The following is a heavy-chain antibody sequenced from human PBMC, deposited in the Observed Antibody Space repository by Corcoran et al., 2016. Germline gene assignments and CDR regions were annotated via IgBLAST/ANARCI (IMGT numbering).Heavy chain of an antibody. CDR1: GFSLTTKPVG. CDR3: THRRHDNGNWNGGTLDS. J-gene: IGHJ4*02. CDR2: IYWDDDK. V-gene: IGHV2-5*02. Sequence: QITLKESGPTLVNPTQTLTLTCTFSGFSLTTKPVGVGWIRQPPGKALEWLAFIYWDDDKRYHPSLKSRLTITKDTSKNQVVLTMTNVDPVDTATYYCTHRRHDNGNWNGGTLDSWGQGTLFTVSS. D-gene: IGHD1-1*01.